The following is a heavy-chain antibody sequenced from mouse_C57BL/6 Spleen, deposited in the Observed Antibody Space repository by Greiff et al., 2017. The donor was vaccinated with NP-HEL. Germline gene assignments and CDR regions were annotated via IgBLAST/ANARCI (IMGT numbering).Heavy chain of an antibody. CDR3: ARDEGNALNWYFGV. V-gene: IGHV14-3*01. Sequence: EVQGVEPVAELVRPGASVKLSCTASGFNFKNNYMHWVKQRPEQGLEWIGSIDPSNGNTKYPPKFTGKSTFTVDTSSTTAYLQLSSLTSEDTAIYYCARDEGNALNWYFGVWGTGTTVTVSS. J-gene: IGHJ1*03. D-gene: IGHD2-1*01. CDR2: IDPSNGNT. CDR1: GFNFKNNY.